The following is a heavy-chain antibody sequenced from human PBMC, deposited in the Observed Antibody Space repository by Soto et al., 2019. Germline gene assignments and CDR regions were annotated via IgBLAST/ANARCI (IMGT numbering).Heavy chain of an antibody. V-gene: IGHV1-69*08. CDR3: ARDAPIGSTFSGYDAIDH. CDR1: GGTFSNDI. J-gene: IGHJ4*02. Sequence: QFQLVQSGAVVKKPGSSVKVSCKTSGGTFSNDIITWVRQAPGQGLEWMGRIIPLVDTATYAQKYRGSNTISAPKPRGTAYTELNLLRSADTAVYYCARDAPIGSTFSGYDAIDHWGQGTLVTVSS. D-gene: IGHD5-12*01. CDR2: IIPLVDTA.